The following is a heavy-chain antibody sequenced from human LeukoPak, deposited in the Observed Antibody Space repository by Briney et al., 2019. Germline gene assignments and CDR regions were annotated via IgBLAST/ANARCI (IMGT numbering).Heavy chain of an antibody. CDR3: ARGRVSGSGSYLY. V-gene: IGHV4-34*01. Sequence: SETLSLTCAVYGGSFSGYYWSWNRQPPGKGLEWIGEINHSGSTNYNPSLKSRVTISVDTSKNQFSLKLSSVTAADTAVYYCARGRVSGSGSYLYWGQGTLVTVSS. CDR2: INHSGST. J-gene: IGHJ4*02. D-gene: IGHD3-10*01. CDR1: GGSFSGYY.